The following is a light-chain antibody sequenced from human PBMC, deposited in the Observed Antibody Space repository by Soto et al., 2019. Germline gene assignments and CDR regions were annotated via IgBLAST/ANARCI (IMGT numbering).Light chain of an antibody. V-gene: IGKV3-20*01. Sequence: EIVLTQSPGTLSLSPGERATLSCRASQSVSSNHLAWYQQKPGQAPRLLIYGASTRASGIPDRFSGSGSGTEFTLTISSLQTEDVAVYYCQQYYSPPWTFGQGTKVDI. J-gene: IGKJ1*01. CDR2: GAS. CDR1: QSVSSNH. CDR3: QQYYSPPWT.